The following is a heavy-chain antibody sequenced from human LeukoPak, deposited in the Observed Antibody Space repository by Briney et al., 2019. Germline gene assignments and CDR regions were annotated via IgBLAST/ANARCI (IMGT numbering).Heavy chain of an antibody. J-gene: IGHJ3*02. CDR1: GYTFTGYY. CDR3: ARGGDYYDSTVLPDAFDI. CDR2: INTNSGGT. V-gene: IGHV1-2*02. D-gene: IGHD3-22*01. Sequence: ASAKVSCKASGYTFTGYYMHWVRQAPAQGLEWMGGINTNSGGTNYAQKFRGRVTMTRDTFISTAYMELSRLRSDDTAVYYCARGGDYYDSTVLPDAFDIWGQGTMVTVSS.